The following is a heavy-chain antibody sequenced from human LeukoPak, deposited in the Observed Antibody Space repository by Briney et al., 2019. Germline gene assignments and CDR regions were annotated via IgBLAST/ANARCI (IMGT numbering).Heavy chain of an antibody. J-gene: IGHJ3*02. V-gene: IGHV3-48*02. D-gene: IGHD2-2*01. CDR1: GFTFSSYS. CDR3: ARDTYCSSTSCYSKAGAFDI. CDR2: ISSSSSTI. Sequence: GGSLRLSGAASGFTFSSYSMNWVRQAPGKGLEWVSYISSSSSTIYYADSVKGRFTISRDNAKNSLYLQMNSLRDEDTAVYYCARDTYCSSTSCYSKAGAFDIWGQGTMVTVSS.